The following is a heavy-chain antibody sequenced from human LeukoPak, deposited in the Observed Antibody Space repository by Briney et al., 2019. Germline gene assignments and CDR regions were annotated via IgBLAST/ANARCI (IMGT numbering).Heavy chain of an antibody. J-gene: IGHJ4*02. CDR1: GGSISSSNW. CDR2: IYHSGNT. CDR3: ARDEANTATLDY. D-gene: IGHD5-18*01. Sequence: SETLSLTCAVSGGSISSSNWGRWVRQPPGKGLEWIGEIYHSGNTIYNPSLKSRVTISVDKSKNQFSLKLSSVTAADTAMYYCARDEANTATLDYWGQGTLVTVSS. V-gene: IGHV4-4*02.